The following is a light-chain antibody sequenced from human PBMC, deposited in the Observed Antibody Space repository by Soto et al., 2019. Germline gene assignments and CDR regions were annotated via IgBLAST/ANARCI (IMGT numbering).Light chain of an antibody. CDR3: QQRGDWPLT. V-gene: IGKV3-11*01. CDR2: DTS. Sequence: EVVLTQSPATLSLSPGERATLSCRASQSVSRSLAWYQQKPGQAPRLLIYDTSNRFTGIPARFSGSGSGTDFTLTISSLEPEDSAVYYCQQRGDWPLTFGGGTKVEIE. CDR1: QSVSRS. J-gene: IGKJ4*01.